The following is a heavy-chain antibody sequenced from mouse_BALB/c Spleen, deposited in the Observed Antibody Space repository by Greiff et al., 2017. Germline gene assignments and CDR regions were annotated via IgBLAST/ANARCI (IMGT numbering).Heavy chain of an antibody. CDR3: ASYGYDAWFAY. D-gene: IGHD2-2*01. Sequence: VKLVESGPGLVAPSQSLSITCTVSGFSLTSYGVHWVRQPPGKGLEWLGVIWAGGSTNYNSALMSRLSISKDNSKSQVFLKMNSLQTDDTAMYYCASYGYDAWFAYWGQGTLVTVSA. J-gene: IGHJ3*01. CDR1: GFSLTSYG. V-gene: IGHV2-9*02. CDR2: IWAGGST.